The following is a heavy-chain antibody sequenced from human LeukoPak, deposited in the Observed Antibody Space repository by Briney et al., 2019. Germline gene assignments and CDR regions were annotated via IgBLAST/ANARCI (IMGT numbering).Heavy chain of an antibody. Sequence: SETLSLTCAVYGEPSIGYYWAWIRQPPGKGLEWIGEIYHSGSTNYNPSLKSRVTISVDKSKNHFSLKLNSVTAADTAVYYCARAGESGTTDWGQGTLVTVSS. CDR1: GEPSIGYY. V-gene: IGHV4-34*01. CDR2: IYHSGST. J-gene: IGHJ4*02. D-gene: IGHD1-1*01. CDR3: ARAGESGTTD.